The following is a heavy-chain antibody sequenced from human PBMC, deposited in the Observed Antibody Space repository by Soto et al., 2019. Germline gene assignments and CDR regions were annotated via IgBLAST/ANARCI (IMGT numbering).Heavy chain of an antibody. J-gene: IGHJ2*01. CDR2: ISYDGSNK. CDR3: AKQHRPGLPAERTFDL. Sequence: WVRQAPGKGLEWVAVISYDGSNKYYADSVKGRFTISRDNSKNTLYLQMNSLFSYERTGHHTAKQHRPGLPAERTFDL. V-gene: IGHV3-30*18. D-gene: IGHD1-1*01.